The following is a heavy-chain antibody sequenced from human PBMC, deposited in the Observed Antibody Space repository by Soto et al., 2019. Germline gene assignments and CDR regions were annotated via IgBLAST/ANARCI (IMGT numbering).Heavy chain of an antibody. CDR2: ISSSSSTI. Sequence: EVQLVESGGGLVQPGGSLRLSCAASGFTFSSYSMNWVRQAPGKGLEWVSYISSSSSTIYYADSVKGRFTISRDNAKNSLYLQMNRLRGEDTAVYYCARAYYDFWSGYYYYYMDVWGKGTTVTVSS. J-gene: IGHJ6*03. D-gene: IGHD3-3*01. CDR3: ARAYYDFWSGYYYYYMDV. V-gene: IGHV3-48*01. CDR1: GFTFSSYS.